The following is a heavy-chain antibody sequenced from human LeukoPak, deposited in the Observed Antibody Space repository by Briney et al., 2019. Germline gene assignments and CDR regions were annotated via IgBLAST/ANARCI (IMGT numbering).Heavy chain of an antibody. CDR1: GGTFSSYA. CDR3: ARDPPPYGSFGY. J-gene: IGHJ4*02. Sequence: GASVKVSCKASGGTFSSYAISWVRQAPGQGLEWMGGIIPIFGTANYAQKFQGRVTITADESTSTAYMELSSLRSEDTAVYYCARDPPPYGSFGYWGQGTLVTVSS. D-gene: IGHD4-17*01. V-gene: IGHV1-69*13. CDR2: IIPIFGTA.